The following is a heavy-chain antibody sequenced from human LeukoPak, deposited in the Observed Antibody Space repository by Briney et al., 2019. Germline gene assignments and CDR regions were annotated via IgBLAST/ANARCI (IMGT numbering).Heavy chain of an antibody. Sequence: PGGSLRLSCAASGFTFSSYAMHWVRQAPGKGLEWVAVISYDGSNKYYADSVKGRFTISRDNSKNTLYLQMNSLRAEDTAVYYCARELHRESGRPDYWGQGTLVTVSS. CDR3: ARELHRESGRPDY. V-gene: IGHV3-30-3*01. CDR2: ISYDGSNK. D-gene: IGHD3-10*01. CDR1: GFTFSSYA. J-gene: IGHJ4*02.